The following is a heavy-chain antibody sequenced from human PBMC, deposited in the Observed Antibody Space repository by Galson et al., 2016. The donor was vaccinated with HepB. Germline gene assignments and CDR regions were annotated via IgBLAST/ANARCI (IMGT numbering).Heavy chain of an antibody. J-gene: IGHJ4*03. D-gene: IGHD2-15*01. CDR2: IIPFVGTP. CDR3: AREGNCAGYRCFRFDY. V-gene: IGHV1-69*13. CDR1: GGTFSRYA. Sequence: SVKVSCKVYGGTFSRYAISWLRQAPGQGLEWMGGIIPFVGTPPYGQKFQGRVRIFADESTTTAYMELTGLRVDDTAVYYCAREGNCAGYRCFRFDYWGQGTTVTVSS.